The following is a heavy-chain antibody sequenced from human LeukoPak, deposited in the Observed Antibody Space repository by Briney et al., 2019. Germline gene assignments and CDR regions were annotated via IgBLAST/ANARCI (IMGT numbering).Heavy chain of an antibody. CDR3: ARLRYYDSSGPTKGAFDI. J-gene: IGHJ3*02. Sequence: GMSLRVSCAASGFTFSSYAMHWVRQAPGEGLEWVAVISYDGGNKYYADSVKGRFTISRDNSKNTVFLQVNSLRAEDTAVYYCARLRYYDSSGPTKGAFDIWGHGTMVTVSS. CDR2: ISYDGGNK. D-gene: IGHD3-22*01. CDR1: GFTFSSYA. V-gene: IGHV3-30-3*01.